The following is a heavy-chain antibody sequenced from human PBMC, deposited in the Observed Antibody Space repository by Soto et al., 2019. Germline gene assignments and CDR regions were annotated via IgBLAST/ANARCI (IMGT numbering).Heavy chain of an antibody. CDR2: INPKSGGT. V-gene: IGHV1-2*02. CDR1: GYTFSGYY. CDR3: AREGTGYSAFDI. J-gene: IGHJ3*02. D-gene: IGHD3-9*01. Sequence: VASVKVSCKASGYTFSGYYIHWVRQAPGQGLEWMGWINPKSGGTKYTQKFQGRITMTRDTSINTAYMDLSTVTSDDTAVYYCAREGTGYSAFDIWGQGTMVTVSS.